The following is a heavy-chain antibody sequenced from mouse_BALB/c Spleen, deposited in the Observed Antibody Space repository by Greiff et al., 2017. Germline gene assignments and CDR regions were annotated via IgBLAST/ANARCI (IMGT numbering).Heavy chain of an antibody. V-gene: IGHV1-20*02. CDR2: INPYNGDT. J-gene: IGHJ3*01. CDR3: AREGYYGSSSWFAY. Sequence: EGQLQQSGPELVKPGASVKISCKASGYSFTGYFMNWVMQSHGKSLEWIGRINPYNGDTFYNQKFKGKATLTVDKSSSTAHMELRSLASEDSAVYYCAREGYYGSSSWFAYWGQGTLVTVSA. D-gene: IGHD1-1*01. CDR1: GYSFTGYF.